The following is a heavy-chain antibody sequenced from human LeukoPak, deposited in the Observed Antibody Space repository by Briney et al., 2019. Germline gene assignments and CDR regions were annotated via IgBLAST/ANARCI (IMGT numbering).Heavy chain of an antibody. V-gene: IGHV4-59*12. J-gene: IGHJ4*02. CDR3: ASGDYGGGFDY. D-gene: IGHD4-17*01. CDR2: IYYTGDI. Sequence: SETLSLTCTVSGASITSSYWSWVRLPPGQGLEWLGYIYYTGDINHNPSLNSRATISLDTSRNQFSLRLSSVTAADTAVYYCASGDYGGGFDYWGQGTLVTVSS. CDR1: GASITSSY.